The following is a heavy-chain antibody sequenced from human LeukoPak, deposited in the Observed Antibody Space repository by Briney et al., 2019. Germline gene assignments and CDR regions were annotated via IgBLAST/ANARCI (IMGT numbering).Heavy chain of an antibody. CDR2: VYYSGST. CDR3: ARHGNWEPFDY. V-gene: IGHV4-39*01. CDR1: GASIRSSDYY. Sequence: SETLSLTCVLSGASIRSSDYYWAWIRQPPGKGLEWIGTVYYSGSTYYNPSLQSRVTISVDTSKNSFSLNVTSLTAADTALYYCARHGNWEPFDYWGQGRLVTVSS. D-gene: IGHD1-1*01. J-gene: IGHJ4*02.